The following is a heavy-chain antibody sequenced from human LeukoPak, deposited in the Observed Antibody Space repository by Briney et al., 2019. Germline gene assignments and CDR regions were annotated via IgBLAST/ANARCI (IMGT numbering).Heavy chain of an antibody. V-gene: IGHV3-11*04. CDR3: ARDQGSSGWYVKF. D-gene: IGHD6-19*01. Sequence: GGSLRLSCAASGFTFSDYYMSWIRQAPGKGLEWVSYISSSGSTIYYADSVKGRFTISRGNAKNSLYLQMSSLRAEGTAVYYCARDQGSSGWYVKFWGQGTLVTVSS. CDR1: GFTFSDYY. J-gene: IGHJ4*02. CDR2: ISSSGSTI.